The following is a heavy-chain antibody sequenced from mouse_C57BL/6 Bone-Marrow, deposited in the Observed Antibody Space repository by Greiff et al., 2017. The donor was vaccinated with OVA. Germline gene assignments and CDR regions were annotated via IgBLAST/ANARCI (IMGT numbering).Heavy chain of an antibody. J-gene: IGHJ2*01. V-gene: IGHV1-80*01. CDR2: IYPGDGDT. D-gene: IGHD4-1*01. CDR1: GYAFSSYW. CDR3: ARRGGGTGKSFDY. Sequence: QVQLQQSGAELVKPGASVKISCKASGYAFSSYWMNWVKQRPGKGLEWIGQIYPGDGDTNYNGKFKGKATLTADKSSSTAYMQLSSLTSEDSAVYFCARRGGGTGKSFDYWGQGTTLTVSS.